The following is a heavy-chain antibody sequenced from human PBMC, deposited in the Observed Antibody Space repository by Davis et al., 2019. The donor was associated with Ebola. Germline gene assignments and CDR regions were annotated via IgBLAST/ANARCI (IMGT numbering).Heavy chain of an antibody. CDR2: TNPDGSQK. J-gene: IGHJ4*02. D-gene: IGHD3-16*01. CDR1: GFILSSHW. V-gene: IGHV3-7*01. Sequence: PGGSLRLSCAASGFILSSHWMSWVRQAPGKGPEWVAKTNPDGSQKYYVDSVKGRFTISRDNAKNSLYLQMNSLRAEDTAVYYCAGPYMQDSNYWGQGTLVTVSS. CDR3: AGPYMQDSNY.